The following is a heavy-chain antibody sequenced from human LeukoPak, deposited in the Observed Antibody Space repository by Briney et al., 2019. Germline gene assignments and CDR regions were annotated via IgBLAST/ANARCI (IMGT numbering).Heavy chain of an antibody. Sequence: GRSLRLSCAASGFTFSSYVMHWVRQAPGKGLEWVAIISYDGSNEYYADSVKGRFTISRDNAKNSLYLQMNSLRAEDTALYHCARVIVGATADYYYYYMDVWGKGTTVTISS. CDR2: ISYDGSNE. CDR3: ARVIVGATADYYYYYMDV. J-gene: IGHJ6*03. CDR1: GFTFSSYV. V-gene: IGHV3-30*04. D-gene: IGHD1-26*01.